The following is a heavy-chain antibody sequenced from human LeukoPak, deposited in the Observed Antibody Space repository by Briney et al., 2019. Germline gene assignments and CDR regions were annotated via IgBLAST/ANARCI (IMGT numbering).Heavy chain of an antibody. CDR1: GFTVSGNY. D-gene: IGHD6-19*01. CDR3: AGRRSSGWYAY. V-gene: IGHV3-53*01. Sequence: GGSLRLSCATSGFTVSGNYMSWVRQAPGKGLEWVSVIYDSGTTYYADSVKGRFLIFRDTSKNTVDLQMNSLRVEDTAVYYCAGRRSSGWYAYWGQGTLVTVSS. CDR2: IYDSGTT. J-gene: IGHJ4*02.